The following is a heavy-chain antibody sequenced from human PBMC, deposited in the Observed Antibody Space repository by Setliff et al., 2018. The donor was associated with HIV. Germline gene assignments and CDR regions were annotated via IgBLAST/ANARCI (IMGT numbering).Heavy chain of an antibody. D-gene: IGHD3-10*01. CDR2: ISTHNGDT. CDR3: ARYLGGNEFDV. Sequence: ASVKVSRKASGYSLPSYGFSWVRQAPGQGLEWVGWISTHNGDTSYAQKVQGRVTMTTDTLTMTTYMELTSLRSDDTAVYYCARYLGGNEFDVWGQGTKVTVSS. CDR1: GYSLPSYG. J-gene: IGHJ3*01. V-gene: IGHV1-18*01.